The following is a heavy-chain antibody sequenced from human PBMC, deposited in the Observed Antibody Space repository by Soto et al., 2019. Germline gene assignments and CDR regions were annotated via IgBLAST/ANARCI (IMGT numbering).Heavy chain of an antibody. D-gene: IGHD2-2*02. CDR3: TTDTAAAIPVGRDRFDP. CDR2: IKSKTDGGTT. Sequence: EVQLVESGGGLVKPGGSLRLSCAASGFTFSNAWMKWVRQAPGKGLEWVGGIKSKTDGGTTDYAAPVKGRFTISREDSKNTLYLQMNCLKTEDTAVYYCTTDTAAAIPVGRDRFDPWGQGTLVTVSS. J-gene: IGHJ5*02. CDR1: GFTFSNAW. V-gene: IGHV3-15*07.